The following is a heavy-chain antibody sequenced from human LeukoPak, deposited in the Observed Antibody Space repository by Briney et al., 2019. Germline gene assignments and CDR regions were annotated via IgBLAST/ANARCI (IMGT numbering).Heavy chain of an antibody. V-gene: IGHV4-59*01. CDR1: GGSISSYY. CDR3: ARDGTLYYAILTGQDAFDI. CDR2: IYYSGST. Sequence: SETLSLTCTVSGGSISSYYWSWIRQPPGKGLEWIGYIYYSGSTNYNPSLKSRVTISVDTSKNQFSLKLSSVTAADTAVYYCARDGTLYYAILTGQDAFDIWGQGTMVTVSS. J-gene: IGHJ3*02. D-gene: IGHD3-9*01.